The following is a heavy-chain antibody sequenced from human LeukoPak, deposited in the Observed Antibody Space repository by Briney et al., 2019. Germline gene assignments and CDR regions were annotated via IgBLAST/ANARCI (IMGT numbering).Heavy chain of an antibody. CDR2: IYYSGST. V-gene: IGHV4-39*01. D-gene: IGHD3-10*01. CDR1: GGSISTYY. Sequence: PSETLSLTCTVSGGSISTYYWSWIRQPPGKGLEWIGSIYYSGSTYYNPSLKSRVTISVDTSKNQFSLKLSSVTAADTAVYYCARRMASGGWFDPWGQGTLVTVSS. CDR3: ARRMASGGWFDP. J-gene: IGHJ5*02.